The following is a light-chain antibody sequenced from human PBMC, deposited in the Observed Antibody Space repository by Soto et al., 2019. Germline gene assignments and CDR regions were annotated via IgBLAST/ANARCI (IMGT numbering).Light chain of an antibody. CDR1: QGIRND. J-gene: IGKJ1*01. V-gene: IGKV1-17*01. CDR3: LQHSTYPLT. Sequence: DIQMTQFPSSLSASVGDRVTITCRASQGIRNDLGWYQQKPGKAPTRLIYAASSLQGGVPSRFSGSGSGTEFTIAISSLQPEDSATFYCLQHSTYPLTFGQGTKVEIK. CDR2: AAS.